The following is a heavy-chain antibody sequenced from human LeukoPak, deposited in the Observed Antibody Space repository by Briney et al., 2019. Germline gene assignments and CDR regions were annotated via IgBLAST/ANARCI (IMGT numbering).Heavy chain of an antibody. CDR1: GGSISSGSYY. J-gene: IGHJ3*02. Sequence: SETLSLTCTVSGGSISSGSYYWGWVRQPAGKGLEWIRRIYTSGSTNYNPSLKSRVTISVDTSKNQFSLKLSSVTAADTAVYYCARGGGNDAFDIWGQGTMVTVSS. V-gene: IGHV4-61*02. D-gene: IGHD3-16*01. CDR3: ARGGGNDAFDI. CDR2: IYTSGST.